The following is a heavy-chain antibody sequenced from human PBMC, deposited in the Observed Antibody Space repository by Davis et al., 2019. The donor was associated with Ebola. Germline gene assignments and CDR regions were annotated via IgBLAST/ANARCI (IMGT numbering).Heavy chain of an antibody. J-gene: IGHJ4*02. V-gene: IGHV1-69*04. CDR1: GGTFSTYA. D-gene: IGHD6-13*01. CDR3: ARDRSSWPLDY. CDR2: IIPILGIA. Sequence: SVKVSCKASGGTFSTYAISWVRQAPGQGLEWMGRIIPILGIANYAQKLQGRVTMTTDTSTSTAYMELRSLRSDDTAVYYCARDRSSWPLDYWGQGTLVTVSS.